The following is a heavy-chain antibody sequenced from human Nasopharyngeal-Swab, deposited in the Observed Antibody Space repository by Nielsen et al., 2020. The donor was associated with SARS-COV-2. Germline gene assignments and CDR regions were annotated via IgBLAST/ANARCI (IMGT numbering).Heavy chain of an antibody. CDR2: IIPILGIA. CDR1: GGTFSSYA. CDR3: AREILRFLEWLLPDAFDI. Sequence: SVKVSCKASGGTFSSYAISWVRQAPGQGLEWMGGIIPILGIANYAQKFQGRVTITADKSTGTAYMELSSLRSEDTAVYYCAREILRFLEWLLPDAFDIWGQGTMVTVSS. J-gene: IGHJ3*02. D-gene: IGHD3-3*01. V-gene: IGHV1-69*10.